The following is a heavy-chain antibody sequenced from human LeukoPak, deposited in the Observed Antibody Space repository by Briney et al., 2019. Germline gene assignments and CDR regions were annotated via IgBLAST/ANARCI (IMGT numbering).Heavy chain of an antibody. D-gene: IGHD3-10*01. Sequence: SETLSLTCTVSGGSTSSSSYYWGWIRQPPGKGLEWIGSIYYGGSTYYNPSLKSRVTISVDTSKNQFSLKLSSVTAADTAVYYCARDLGVMVRAFDIWGQGTLVTVSS. CDR1: GGSTSSSSYY. CDR2: IYYGGST. J-gene: IGHJ4*02. V-gene: IGHV4-39*07. CDR3: ARDLGVMVRAFDI.